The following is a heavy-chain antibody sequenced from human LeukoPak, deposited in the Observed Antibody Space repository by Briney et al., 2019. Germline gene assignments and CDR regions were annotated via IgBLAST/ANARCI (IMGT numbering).Heavy chain of an antibody. CDR1: GYTFTGYY. V-gene: IGHV1-2*06. D-gene: IGHD6-19*01. Sequence: ASVKVSCKASGYTFTGYYMHWVRQAPGQGLEWMGRINPNSGGTNYAQKFQGRVTMTRDTSISTAYMELSRLRSDDTAVYCCARGPRRSSGWYDYWGQGTLVTVSS. CDR2: INPNSGGT. CDR3: ARGPRRSSGWYDY. J-gene: IGHJ4*02.